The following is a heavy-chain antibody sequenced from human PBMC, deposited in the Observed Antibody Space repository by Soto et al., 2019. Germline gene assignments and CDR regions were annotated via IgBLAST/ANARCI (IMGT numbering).Heavy chain of an antibody. CDR3: AIYDMVRGVMSLVGYYSPGMHV. D-gene: IGHD3-10*01. V-gene: IGHV5-51*01. Sequence: PGESQKVSCKGSGYSFTRYWIVWVRQMPGKGLEWMGNIYPGDSDTRYSPSFQGQDTTSADKSISTAYLQWSRLKASDTAMYYCAIYDMVRGVMSLVGYYSPGMHVLGQGTTLPVSS. CDR1: GYSFTRYW. CDR2: IYPGDSDT. J-gene: IGHJ6*02.